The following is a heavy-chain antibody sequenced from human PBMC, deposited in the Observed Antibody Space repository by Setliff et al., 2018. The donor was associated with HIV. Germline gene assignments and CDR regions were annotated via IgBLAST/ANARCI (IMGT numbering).Heavy chain of an antibody. CDR2: ISHRGST. D-gene: IGHD1-26*01. CDR3: ARGTDETIVPSSPKYFDF. J-gene: IGHJ4*02. CDR1: GDSFTNYF. Sequence: ASETLSLTCAVSGDSFTNYFWSWIRLPPNMGLGWIGGISHRGSTIYNPSLKSRVTKSVDTSKSQFSLRLSFVTAADTAIYFCARGTDETIVPSSPKYFDFWGQGSLVTVSS. V-gene: IGHV4-34*01.